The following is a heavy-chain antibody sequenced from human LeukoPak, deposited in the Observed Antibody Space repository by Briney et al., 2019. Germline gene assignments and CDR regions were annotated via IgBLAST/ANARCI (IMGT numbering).Heavy chain of an antibody. J-gene: IGHJ3*02. V-gene: IGHV3-23*01. CDR2: ISGSGT. Sequence: GGSPRLSCATSGFTFRSYAMIWVRQAPERGLQWVSGISGSGTYYADFAKGRFTISRDNSKNTLYLQMNSLRAEDTATYYCARDPNGDYIGAFDMWGQGTMVTVS. CDR1: GFTFRSYA. CDR3: ARDPNGDYIGAFDM. D-gene: IGHD4-17*01.